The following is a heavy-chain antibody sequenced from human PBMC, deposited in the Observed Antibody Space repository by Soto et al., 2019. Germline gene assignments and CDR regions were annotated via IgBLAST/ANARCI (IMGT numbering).Heavy chain of an antibody. D-gene: IGHD1-1*01. CDR3: NTEGYNWNDGVDY. V-gene: IGHV3-15*01. CDR1: GFTFSNAW. CDR2: IKSKTDGGTT. J-gene: IGHJ4*02. Sequence: GGSLRLSCAASGFTFSNAWMSWVRQAPGKGLEWVGRIKSKTDGGTTDYAAPVKGRFTISRDDSKNTLYLQMNSLKTEDTAVYYCNTEGYNWNDGVDYWGQGTLATVSS.